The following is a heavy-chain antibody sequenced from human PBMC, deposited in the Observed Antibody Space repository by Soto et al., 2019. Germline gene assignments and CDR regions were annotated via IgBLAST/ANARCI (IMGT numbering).Heavy chain of an antibody. CDR3: ASRGIVVVPAANYDFWSGYGMAV. V-gene: IGHV1-69*06. CDR1: GGTFSSYA. Sequence: QVQLVQSGAEVKKPGSSVKVSCKASGGTFSSYAISWVRQAPGQGLEWMGGIIPIFGTANYAQKFQGRVTITADKSTSTAYMELSSVRPEDRAVYYCASRGIVVVPAANYDFWSGYGMAVWGQGTTVPVSS. J-gene: IGHJ6*02. D-gene: IGHD2-2*01. CDR2: IIPIFGTA.